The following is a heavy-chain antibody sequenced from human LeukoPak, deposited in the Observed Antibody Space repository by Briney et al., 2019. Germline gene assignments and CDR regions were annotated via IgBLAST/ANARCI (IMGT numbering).Heavy chain of an antibody. CDR3: ATIAAAGTVG. CDR1: GRSLSDYY. V-gene: IGHV4-34*01. Sequence: SETLSLTCAVYGRSLSDYYWSWIRQPPEMGLEWIGEINHSGSTNYNASLKSRVSMSVDTSKNQFSLKLSSVTAADTAIYYYATIAAAGTVGWGQGTPVTVSS. J-gene: IGHJ4*02. CDR2: INHSGST. D-gene: IGHD6-13*01.